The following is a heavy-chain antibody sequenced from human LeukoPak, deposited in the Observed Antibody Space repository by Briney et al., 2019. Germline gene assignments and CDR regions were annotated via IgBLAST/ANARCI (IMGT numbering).Heavy chain of an antibody. Sequence: ASVKVSCKASGYTFTSYGISWVRQAPGQGLEWMGWIKPNSGATHCAQNFQARVTMTRDTSSGTAYLDLSGLTSDDTAVYYCARGRRILGGPENAGDFFDFWGQGTLVIVSS. J-gene: IGHJ4*01. CDR1: GYTFTSYG. D-gene: IGHD3-16*01. CDR3: ARGRRILGGPENAGDFFDF. CDR2: IKPNSGAT. V-gene: IGHV1-2*02.